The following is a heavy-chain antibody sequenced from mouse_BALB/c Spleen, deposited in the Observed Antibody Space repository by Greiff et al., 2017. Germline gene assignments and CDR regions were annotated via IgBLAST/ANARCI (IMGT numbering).Heavy chain of an antibody. D-gene: IGHD3-3*01. CDR2: ISYSGST. J-gene: IGHJ4*01. V-gene: IGHV3-2*02. CDR1: GYSITSDYA. Sequence: EVQLQESGPGLVKPSQSLSLTCTVTGYSITSDYAWNWIRQFPGNKLEWMGYISYSGSTSYNPSLKSRISITRDTSKNQFFLQLNSVTTEDTATYYCARRGDADAMDYWGPGTSVTVSS. CDR3: ARRGDADAMDY.